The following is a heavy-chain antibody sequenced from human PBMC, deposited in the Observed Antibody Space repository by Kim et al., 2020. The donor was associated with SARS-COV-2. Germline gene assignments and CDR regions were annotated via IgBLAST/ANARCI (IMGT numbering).Heavy chain of an antibody. V-gene: IGHV1-3*01. CDR3: ARNVFPYFDY. Sequence: NTKDSQKFQGRVTITRDTSATTAYMELSSLRSEDTAVYYCARNVFPYFDYWGQGTLVTVSS. CDR2: NT. D-gene: IGHD3-10*01. J-gene: IGHJ4*02.